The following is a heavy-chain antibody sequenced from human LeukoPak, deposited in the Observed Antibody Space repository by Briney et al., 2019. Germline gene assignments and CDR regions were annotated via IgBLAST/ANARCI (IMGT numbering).Heavy chain of an antibody. CDR2: INHSGST. CDR3: ARDYATAIVFDY. D-gene: IGHD2-2*02. J-gene: IGHJ4*02. Sequence: PSETLSLTCAIYGGSFSAYYWNWIRQPPGKGLEWIGEINHSGSTNYNPSLKSRVTISVDTSKNQFSLKLSSVTAADTAVYYCARDYATAIVFDYWGQGTLVTVSS. CDR1: GGSFSAYY. V-gene: IGHV4-34*01.